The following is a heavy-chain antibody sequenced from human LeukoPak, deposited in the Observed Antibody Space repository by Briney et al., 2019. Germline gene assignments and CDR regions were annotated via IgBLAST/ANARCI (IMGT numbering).Heavy chain of an antibody. CDR3: ARSRYGSGSYLFDY. Sequence: GASVKVSCKASGYTFTGYYMHWVRQAPGQGLEWMGGIIPIFGTANYAQKFQGRVTITTDESTSTAYMELSSLRSEDTAVYYCARSRYGSGSYLFDYWGQGTLVTVSS. D-gene: IGHD3-10*01. CDR1: GYTFTGYY. CDR2: IIPIFGTA. J-gene: IGHJ4*02. V-gene: IGHV1-69*05.